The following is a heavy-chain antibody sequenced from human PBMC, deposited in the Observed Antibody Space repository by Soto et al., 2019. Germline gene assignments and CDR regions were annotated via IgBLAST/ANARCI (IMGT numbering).Heavy chain of an antibody. Sequence: PSETLSLTCAVYGGSFSGYYWSWIRQPPGKGLEWIGEINHSGSTNYNPSLKSRVTISVDTSKNQFSLKLSSVTAADTAVYYCARGRIERTYYYGSGLWAFDIWGQGTMVTVSS. CDR2: INHSGST. V-gene: IGHV4-34*01. CDR1: GGSFSGYY. D-gene: IGHD3-10*01. J-gene: IGHJ3*02. CDR3: ARGRIERTYYYGSGLWAFDI.